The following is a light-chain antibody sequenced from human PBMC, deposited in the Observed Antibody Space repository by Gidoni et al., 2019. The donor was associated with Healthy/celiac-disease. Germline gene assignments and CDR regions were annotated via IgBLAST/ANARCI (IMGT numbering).Light chain of an antibody. Sequence: QSALTQPPAVSGSPGQSVTIPFTGISRDVGRYNRGSWYQQPPGTAPKLMIYEVSNRPSGVSDRFSGSKSGNTASLTISGLQAEDEADYYCSLYTSSSTSLYVFGTGTKVTVL. CDR2: EVS. CDR3: SLYTSSSTSLYV. J-gene: IGLJ1*01. CDR1: SRDVGRYNR. V-gene: IGLV2-18*01.